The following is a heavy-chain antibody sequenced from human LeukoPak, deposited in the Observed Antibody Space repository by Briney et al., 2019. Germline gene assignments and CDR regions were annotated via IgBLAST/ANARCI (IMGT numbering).Heavy chain of an antibody. CDR3: TSAKSLLRY. J-gene: IGHJ4*02. D-gene: IGHD2-15*01. V-gene: IGHV3-15*01. Sequence: GGSLRLSCAASGLTFSSEWMGWVRQAPGKGLEWVGRIKSTADGGTIDYAAAVKGRFTISRDDSKKTLYLQMNSLKSEDTALYYCTSAKSLLRYWGQGTLVTVSS. CDR2: IKSTADGGTI. CDR1: GLTFSSEW.